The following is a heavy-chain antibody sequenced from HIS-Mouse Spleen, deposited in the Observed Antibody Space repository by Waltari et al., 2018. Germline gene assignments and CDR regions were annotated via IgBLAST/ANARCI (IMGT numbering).Heavy chain of an antibody. Sequence: QLQLQESGPGLVKPSETLSLTCTVSGGSISSSSYYWGWIRQPPGKGLEWIGGIYYSGSTTHTPSLKSQVTISVDTSKNQFSLKLSSVTAADTAVYYCAREIPYSSSWYDWYFDLWGRGTLVTVSS. CDR3: AREIPYSSSWYDWYFDL. D-gene: IGHD6-13*01. J-gene: IGHJ2*01. CDR2: IYYSGST. V-gene: IGHV4-39*07. CDR1: GGSISSSSYY.